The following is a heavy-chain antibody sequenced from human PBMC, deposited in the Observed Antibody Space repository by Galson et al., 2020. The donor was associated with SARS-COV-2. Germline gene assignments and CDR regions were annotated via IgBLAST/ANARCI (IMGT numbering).Heavy chain of an antibody. CDR2: IYSEGSST. Sequence: GGSLRLSCAASGFTFSSYWMHWVRQAPGKGLVWVSRIYSEGSSTDYADSVKGRFTISGDNAKNTLYLQMNSLRAEDTAVYYCARGDMRNDYFDYWGQGTLVTGSS. CDR3: ARGDMRNDYFDY. J-gene: IGHJ4*02. V-gene: IGHV3-74*01. D-gene: IGHD3-16*01. CDR1: GFTFSSYW.